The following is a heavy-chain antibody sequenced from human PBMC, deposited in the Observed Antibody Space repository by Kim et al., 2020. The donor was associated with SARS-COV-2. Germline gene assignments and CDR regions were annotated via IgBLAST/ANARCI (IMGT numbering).Heavy chain of an antibody. V-gene: IGHV1-3*01. D-gene: IGHD3-22*01. CDR1: GYIFTSYA. J-gene: IGHJ5*02. CDR3: ARARTNVHYGSSDEAGRYSWLDP. Sequence: ASVKVSCKASGYIFTSYAMHWVRQAPGQRLEWMGWINAGTGNTKYSQKFQGRVTITRDTSASTAYMELSSLRSEDTAVYYCARARTNVHYGSSDEAGRYSWLDPWGQGTLVTVSS. CDR2: INAGTGNT.